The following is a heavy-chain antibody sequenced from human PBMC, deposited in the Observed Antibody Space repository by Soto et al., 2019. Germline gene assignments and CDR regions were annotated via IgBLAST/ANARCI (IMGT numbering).Heavy chain of an antibody. V-gene: IGHV3-7*01. CDR1: GFTFSNYA. Sequence: PGGSLRLSCAASGFTFSNYAVTWVRQAPGKGLEWVANIKGDGSGKYYADSVKDRFTISRDNAKNSLYLQMNSLRAEDTAVYYCARDQIEYSSGWSPFDYWGQGTLVTVSS. D-gene: IGHD6-19*01. J-gene: IGHJ4*02. CDR2: IKGDGSGK. CDR3: ARDQIEYSSGWSPFDY.